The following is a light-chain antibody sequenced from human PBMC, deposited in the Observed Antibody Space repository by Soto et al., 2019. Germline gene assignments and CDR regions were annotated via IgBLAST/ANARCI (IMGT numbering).Light chain of an antibody. CDR1: QSVSSN. Sequence: EIVMTQSPATLSVSPGERATLSCRASQSVSSNNLAWYQQKPGQAPRLLMYGASTRATGIPARFSGSGSGTEFTLTISSLQSEDFAVYFCQQYNNWPRTFGQGTKVEIK. V-gene: IGKV3-15*01. J-gene: IGKJ1*01. CDR2: GAS. CDR3: QQYNNWPRT.